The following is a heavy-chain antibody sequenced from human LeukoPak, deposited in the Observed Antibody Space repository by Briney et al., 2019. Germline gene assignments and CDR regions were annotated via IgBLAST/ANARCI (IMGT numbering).Heavy chain of an antibody. V-gene: IGHV4-39*01. CDR1: GGSISSSSYY. CDR2: IYYSGST. D-gene: IGHD3-22*01. J-gene: IGHJ4*02. Sequence: SETLSLTCTVSGGSISSSSYYWGWIRQPPGKGLEWIGSIYYSGSTYYNPSLKSRVTISVDTSKNQFSLKLSSVTAADTAVYYCASWPSLYYYDSSGYYPFDYWGQGTLVTVSS. CDR3: ASWPSLYYYDSSGYYPFDY.